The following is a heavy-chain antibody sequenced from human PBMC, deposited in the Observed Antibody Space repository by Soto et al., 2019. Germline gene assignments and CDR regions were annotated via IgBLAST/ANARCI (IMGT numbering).Heavy chain of an antibody. J-gene: IGHJ4*02. CDR2: VYYNDDI. D-gene: IGHD2-2*03. CDR3: AHGRAVGSTHYFEY. Sequence: QITLKESGPTLVKPTQTLTLTCTFSGFSLSTGAVGVGWIRQPPGEALEWLALVYYNDDIRYSPSLKDRLTITKDHSKKQVVLTLTNRALVDTATYSCAHGRAVGSTHYFEYWGQRTLVTVSS. CDR1: GFSLSTGAVG. V-gene: IGHV2-5*01.